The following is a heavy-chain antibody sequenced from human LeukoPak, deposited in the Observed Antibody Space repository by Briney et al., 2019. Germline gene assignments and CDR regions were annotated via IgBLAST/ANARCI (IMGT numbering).Heavy chain of an antibody. Sequence: GESLKISCKGSGYSFTSYWIGWVRQMPGKGLGWMGIIYPGDSDTRYSPYFQGQVTISADKSISTAYLQWSSLKASDTAMYYCAGTYCGGDCSRADAFDIWGQGTMVTVSS. J-gene: IGHJ3*02. V-gene: IGHV5-51*01. D-gene: IGHD2-21*02. CDR3: AGTYCGGDCSRADAFDI. CDR1: GYSFTSYW. CDR2: IYPGDSDT.